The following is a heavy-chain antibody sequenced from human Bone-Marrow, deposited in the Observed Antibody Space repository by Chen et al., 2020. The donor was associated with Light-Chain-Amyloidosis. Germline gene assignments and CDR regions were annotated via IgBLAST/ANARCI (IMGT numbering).Heavy chain of an antibody. D-gene: IGHD5-12*01. V-gene: IGHV5-51*01. J-gene: IGHJ4*02. CDR2: IYPDDSDS. Sequence: VQLEQSGPEVKKPGESLKISCKGSGYTFPNYWIGWVRQMPGKGREWMGVIYPDDSDSRYSPSFEGQVTISADKSITTAYLQWRSLKASDTAMYYCARRRDGYNFDYWGQGTLVTVSS. CDR3: ARRRDGYNFDY. CDR1: GYTFPNYW.